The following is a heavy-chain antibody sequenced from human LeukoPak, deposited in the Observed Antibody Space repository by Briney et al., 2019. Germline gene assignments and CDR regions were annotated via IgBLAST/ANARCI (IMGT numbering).Heavy chain of an antibody. CDR1: GFTFSSYA. D-gene: IGHD3-22*01. J-gene: IGHJ4*02. V-gene: IGHV3-23*01. Sequence: GGSLRLSCAASGFTFSSYAMSWVRQAPGKGLEWVSVISGSGGGTYYADSVKGRFTISRDNSKNTLYLQMNSLRAEDTAVYYCATRGTYYYDNSGYWGFDYWGQGTLVTVSS. CDR2: ISGSGGGT. CDR3: ATRGTYYYDNSGYWGFDY.